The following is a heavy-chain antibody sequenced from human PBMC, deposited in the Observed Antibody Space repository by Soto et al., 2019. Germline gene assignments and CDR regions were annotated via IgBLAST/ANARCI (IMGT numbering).Heavy chain of an antibody. Sequence: GGSLRLSCAASGFTFSSDWMSWVRQAPGKGLEWVATIKQDGSEKYYVDSVKGRFTISRDNAKNSLYLEMSSLRAEGTALYHCARAPLWGQGTLVTVSS. CDR3: ARAPL. J-gene: IGHJ4*02. CDR1: GFTFSSDW. V-gene: IGHV3-7*01. CDR2: IKQDGSEK.